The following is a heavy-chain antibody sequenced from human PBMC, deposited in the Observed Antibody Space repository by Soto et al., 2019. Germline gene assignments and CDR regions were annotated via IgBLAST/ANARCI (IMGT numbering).Heavy chain of an antibody. CDR3: ARGGHVVVVTAALDY. J-gene: IGHJ4*02. D-gene: IGHD2-21*02. Sequence: QLQLMQSGAEVKKPGASVKVSCKASGDTFTDYYIHWVRQAPGQGLEWMGTVNPSGGHTTYAQHFLGRVTMTRDTSTSTLYMELTSLTSDDTAIYYCARGGHVVVVTAALDYWGQGTLATVSS. CDR1: GDTFTDYY. V-gene: IGHV1-46*01. CDR2: VNPSGGHT.